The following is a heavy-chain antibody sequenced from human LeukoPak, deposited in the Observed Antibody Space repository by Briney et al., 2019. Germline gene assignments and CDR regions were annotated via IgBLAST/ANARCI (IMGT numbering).Heavy chain of an antibody. Sequence: SETLSLTCTVSGGSISSYYWSWIRQPAGKGLEWIGRIYTSGSTNYNPSLKSRVTMSVDTSKNQFSLKLSSVTAADTAVYYCAGSPWGYNWNYGDAFDIWGQGTMVTVSS. D-gene: IGHD1-7*01. CDR2: IYTSGST. V-gene: IGHV4-4*07. CDR1: GGSISSYY. J-gene: IGHJ3*02. CDR3: AGSPWGYNWNYGDAFDI.